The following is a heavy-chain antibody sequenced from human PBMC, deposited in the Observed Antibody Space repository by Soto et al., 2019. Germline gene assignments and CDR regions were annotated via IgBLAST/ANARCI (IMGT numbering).Heavy chain of an antibody. CDR3: ARRDIHGYFRYFDN. D-gene: IGHD4-17*01. V-gene: IGHV1-69*06. Sequence: QVQLVQSGAEVKRPGSSVKVSCKASGGTFSSYPISWVRQAPGQGLEWMGGTNGNLGTGNYAQKFRGRLTITTDISTTTVYMGLSSLTSVDTAVYYCARRDIHGYFRYFDNWGRGTLVTVSS. J-gene: IGHJ4*02. CDR1: GGTFSSYP. CDR2: TNGNLGTG.